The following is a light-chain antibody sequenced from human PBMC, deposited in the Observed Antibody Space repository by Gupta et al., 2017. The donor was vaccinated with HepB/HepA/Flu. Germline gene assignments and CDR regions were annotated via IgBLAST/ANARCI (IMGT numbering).Light chain of an antibody. CDR3: AAWDDSLNGKV. Sequence: QSVLTQPPSASGTPRQRVTISCSGSSSSIGSTTVNWYQQLPGPAPKLLIYRNKHRHSGVPDRYSGSKSNTAASLAISGLQSEDEADYYYAAWDDSLNGKVFGGGTKLTVL. CDR1: SSSIGSTT. J-gene: IGLJ3*02. V-gene: IGLV1-44*01. CDR2: RNK.